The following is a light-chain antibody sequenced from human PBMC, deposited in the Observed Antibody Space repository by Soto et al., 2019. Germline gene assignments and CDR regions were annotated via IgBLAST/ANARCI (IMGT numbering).Light chain of an antibody. CDR3: SSYAGSNNLKI. V-gene: IGLV2-8*01. Sequence: QSALTQPPSASGSPGQSVAISCTGTSSDVGAYNYVSWYQQHTGKPPKLIIYDGSKRPSGVPDRFSGSKSGNTASLTVSGLQAEDEADYYGSSYAGSNNLKIFGTGTKLTVL. J-gene: IGLJ1*01. CDR1: SSDVGAYNY. CDR2: DGS.